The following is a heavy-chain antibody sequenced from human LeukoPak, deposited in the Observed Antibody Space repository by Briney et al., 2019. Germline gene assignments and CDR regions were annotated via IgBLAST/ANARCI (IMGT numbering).Heavy chain of an antibody. D-gene: IGHD1-26*01. Sequence: GGSLRLSCAASGFTFSSYWMGWVRQAPGKGLEWVANIKQDGSEKYYVDSVKGRFTISRDNAKNSLYLQMNSLRAENTAVYYCARDEGELLTDYWGQGTLVTVSS. CDR2: IKQDGSEK. CDR1: GFTFSSYW. V-gene: IGHV3-7*01. CDR3: ARDEGELLTDY. J-gene: IGHJ4*02.